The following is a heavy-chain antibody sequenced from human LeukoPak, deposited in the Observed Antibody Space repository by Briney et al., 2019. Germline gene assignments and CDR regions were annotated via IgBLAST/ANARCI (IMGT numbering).Heavy chain of an antibody. Sequence: PGGSLRLSCAASGFTFSSYAMSWVRQAPGKGLEWVSAISGSGGSTYYADSVKGRFTISRDNSKNTLYLQMSSLRAEDTAVYFCAKDRTGGTGRDWFDPWGQGTLVTVSS. J-gene: IGHJ5*02. CDR3: AKDRTGGTGRDWFDP. V-gene: IGHV3-23*01. D-gene: IGHD2-8*02. CDR2: ISGSGGST. CDR1: GFTFSSYA.